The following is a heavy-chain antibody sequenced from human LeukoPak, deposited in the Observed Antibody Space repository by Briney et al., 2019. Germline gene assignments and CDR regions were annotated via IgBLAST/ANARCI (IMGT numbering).Heavy chain of an antibody. CDR3: ARGDYGSGSYRGVYYYYPMDV. J-gene: IGHJ6*02. D-gene: IGHD3-10*01. V-gene: IGHV4-34*01. Sequence: SETLFLTCAVYGGSFSGYYWSWIRQPPGKGLEWVGDISDGGTTSYNPSLKSRVAISLDTSKIQFSLQLNSVTAADTAVYYCARGDYGSGSYRGVYYYYPMDVWGQGTTLTVSS. CDR2: ISDGGTT. CDR1: GGSFSGYY.